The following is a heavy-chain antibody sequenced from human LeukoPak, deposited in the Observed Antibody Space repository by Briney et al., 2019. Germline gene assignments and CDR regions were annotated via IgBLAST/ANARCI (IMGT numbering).Heavy chain of an antibody. CDR1: GFTFSSYA. CDR3: ARARHYGSGSYPGY. Sequence: GRSLRLSCAASGFTFSSYAMHWVRQAPGKGLEWVAVISYDGSNKYYADSVKGRFTISRDNSKNTLYLQMNSLRAEDTAMYYCARARHYGSGSYPGYWGQGTLVTVSS. J-gene: IGHJ4*02. D-gene: IGHD3-10*01. CDR2: ISYDGSNK. V-gene: IGHV3-30*04.